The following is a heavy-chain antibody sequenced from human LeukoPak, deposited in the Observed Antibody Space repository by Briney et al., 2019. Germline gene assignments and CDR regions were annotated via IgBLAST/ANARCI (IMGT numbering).Heavy chain of an antibody. CDR1: GFTFTSSA. Sequence: SVKVSCKASGFTFTSSAVQWVRQARGQRIEWIGWIVVGSGNTNYAQKFQERVTITRDMSTSTAYMELSSLRSEDTAVYYCAAGATYYDILTVLAFWGQGTLVTVSS. CDR3: AAGATYYDILTVLAF. J-gene: IGHJ4*02. CDR2: IVVGSGNT. D-gene: IGHD3-9*01. V-gene: IGHV1-58*01.